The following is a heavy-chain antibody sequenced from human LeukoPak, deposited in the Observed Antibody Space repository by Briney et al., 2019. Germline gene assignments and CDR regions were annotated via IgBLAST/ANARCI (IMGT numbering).Heavy chain of an antibody. Sequence: GSLRLSCVASGFTFSDYYMNWVPQAPGKGLEWVSSIRSSTTIDYADSVKGRFTISRVNAKNSLYLQMDSLSAEDTAVYYCARDQGGVVISHGACAFDIWGQGTLVTVSS. D-gene: IGHD3-3*01. CDR2: IRSSTTI. CDR1: GFTFSDYY. J-gene: IGHJ3*02. CDR3: ARDQGGVVISHGACAFDI. V-gene: IGHV3-69-1*02.